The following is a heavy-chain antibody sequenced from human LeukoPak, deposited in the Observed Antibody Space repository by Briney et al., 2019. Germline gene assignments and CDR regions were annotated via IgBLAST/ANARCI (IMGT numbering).Heavy chain of an antibody. V-gene: IGHV3-23*01. Sequence: GGSLRLSCAASGFTFSSYAMSWVRQAPGKGLEWVSAISGSGGSTYYADSVKGRFTISRDNSKNTLYLQMNSLRAEDTAVYYCARDRQNYDILTGYSDINWFDPWGQGTLVTVSS. CDR2: ISGSGGST. J-gene: IGHJ5*02. D-gene: IGHD3-9*01. CDR3: ARDRQNYDILTGYSDINWFDP. CDR1: GFTFSSYA.